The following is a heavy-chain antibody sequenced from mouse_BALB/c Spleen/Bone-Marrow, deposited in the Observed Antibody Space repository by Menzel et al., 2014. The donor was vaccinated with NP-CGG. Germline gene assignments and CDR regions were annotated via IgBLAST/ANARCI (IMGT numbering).Heavy chain of an antibody. D-gene: IGHD1-2*01. J-gene: IGHJ3*01. V-gene: IGHV2-4*02. CDR3: ARNMGSYYGYLAY. CDR1: GFSLTSYG. Sequence: VKVVESGPGLVQPSQSLSITCTVSGFSLTSYGVHWVRQPPGKGLEWLGVIWSGGSTDYNAAFISRLSISKDNSKSQVFFKMNSLQADDTAIYYCARNMGSYYGYLAYWGQGTLVTVSA. CDR2: IWSGGST.